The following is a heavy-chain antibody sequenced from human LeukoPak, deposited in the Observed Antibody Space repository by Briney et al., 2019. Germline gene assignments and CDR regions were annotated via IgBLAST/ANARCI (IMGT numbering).Heavy chain of an antibody. J-gene: IGHJ6*02. CDR3: ARYDSSGFGYYYYGMDV. Sequence: ASVKVSCKASGGTFSSYAISWVRQAPGQGLEWMGGIIPIFGTANYAQKFQGRVTITADESTSTAYMELSSLGSEDTAVYYCARYDSSGFGYYYYGMDVWGQGTTVTVSS. V-gene: IGHV1-69*13. CDR1: GGTFSSYA. CDR2: IIPIFGTA. D-gene: IGHD3-22*01.